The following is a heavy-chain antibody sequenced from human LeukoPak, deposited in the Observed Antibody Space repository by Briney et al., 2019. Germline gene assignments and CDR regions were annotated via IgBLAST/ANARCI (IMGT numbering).Heavy chain of an antibody. V-gene: IGHV4-59*01. CDR2: VYYTGST. J-gene: IGHJ4*02. D-gene: IGHD7-27*01. CDR1: DDSITMYY. CDR3: ASNTGTVFDY. Sequence: PSETLSLTCTVSDDSITMYYWTWIRQPPGKGLEWIGYVYYTGSTEYNPSLRSRVTLSLDLSKHQFSLNLTSVTAADTAIYHCASNTGTVFDYWGQGALVTVSS.